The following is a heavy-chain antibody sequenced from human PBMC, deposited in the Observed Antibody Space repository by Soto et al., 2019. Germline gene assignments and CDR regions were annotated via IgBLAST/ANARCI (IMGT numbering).Heavy chain of an antibody. D-gene: IGHD6-19*01. J-gene: IGHJ6*02. CDR2: ISYDGSNK. CDR1: GFTFSSYA. CDR3: ARVGDSSGWYGRGGYYYYGMDV. Sequence: PGGSLRLSCAASGFTFSSYAMHWVRQAQGKGLEWVAVISYDGSNKYYADSVKGRFTISRDNSKNTLYLQMNSLRAEDTAVYYCARVGDSSGWYGRGGYYYYGMDVWGQGTTVTVSS. V-gene: IGHV3-30-3*01.